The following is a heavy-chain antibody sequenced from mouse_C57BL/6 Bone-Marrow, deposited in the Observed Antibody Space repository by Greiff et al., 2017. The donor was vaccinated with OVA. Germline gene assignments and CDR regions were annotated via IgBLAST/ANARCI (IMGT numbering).Heavy chain of an antibody. Sequence: EVQLQQSGAELVRPGDSVKLSCTASGFNIKDDYMPWVKERPEQGLEWIGWIDPENGDTESASKFQGKATLTSDTSSKTVYLHLSSLTSEDTAVYYYTTYRYWGQGTTLTVTA. CDR3: TTYRY. CDR2: IDPENGDT. J-gene: IGHJ2*01. CDR1: GFNIKDDY. V-gene: IGHV14-4*01.